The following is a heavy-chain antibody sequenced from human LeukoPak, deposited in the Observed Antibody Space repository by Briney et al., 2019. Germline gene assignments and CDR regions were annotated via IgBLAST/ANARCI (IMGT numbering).Heavy chain of an antibody. V-gene: IGHV3-21*01. J-gene: IGHJ5*01. CDR1: GFTFSSYS. Sequence: GGSLRLSCAASGFTFSSYSINWVRQAPGKGLEWVSSISSSSTYMYYADSVKGRFTISRDNAKNSLYLQTNSLRAEDTAVYYCARADSWGQGTLVTVSS. CDR2: ISSSSTYM. CDR3: ARADS.